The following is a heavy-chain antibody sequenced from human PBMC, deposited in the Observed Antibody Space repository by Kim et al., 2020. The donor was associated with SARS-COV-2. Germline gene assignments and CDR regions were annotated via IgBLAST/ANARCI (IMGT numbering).Heavy chain of an antibody. V-gene: IGHV4-39*01. CDR3: ARRLYGSGYSDD. D-gene: IGHD3-22*01. Sequence: YYKQSIKSRVNISVDTSKNQFSLKLSSVTAADTAVYYCARRLYGSGYSDDWGQGTLVTVSS. J-gene: IGHJ4*02.